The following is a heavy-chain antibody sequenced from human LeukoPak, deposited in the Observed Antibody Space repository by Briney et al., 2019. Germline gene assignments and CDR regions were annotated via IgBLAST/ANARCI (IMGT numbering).Heavy chain of an antibody. CDR1: GFTFSSYS. J-gene: IGHJ4*02. CDR2: ISSSSSYI. CDR3: ARSSQGQWLTRFDY. D-gene: IGHD6-19*01. Sequence: GGSLRLSCAASGFTFSSYSMNWVRQAPGKGLEWVSSISSSSSYIYYADSVKGRFTISRDNAKNSLYLQMNSLRAEDTAVYYCARSSQGQWLTRFDYWGQGTLVTVSS. V-gene: IGHV3-21*01.